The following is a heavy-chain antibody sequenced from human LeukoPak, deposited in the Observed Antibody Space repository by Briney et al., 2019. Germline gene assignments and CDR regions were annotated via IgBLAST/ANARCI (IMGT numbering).Heavy chain of an antibody. CDR3: ARDSEVRRNLWHY. D-gene: IGHD3-10*01. CDR2: IIPIFGAP. V-gene: IGHV1-69*13. Sequence: SVKVSCKASGGTFSSYALSWVRQAPGQGLEWMGGIIPIFGAPNYAQRFQGRVTITADESTSTVYMELRGLRFEDTAVYYCARDSEVRRNLWHYWGQGTLVTVSS. J-gene: IGHJ4*02. CDR1: GGTFSSYA.